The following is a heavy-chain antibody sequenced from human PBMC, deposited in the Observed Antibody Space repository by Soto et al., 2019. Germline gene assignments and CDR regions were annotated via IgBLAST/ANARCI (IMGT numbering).Heavy chain of an antibody. D-gene: IGHD2-2*02. J-gene: IGHJ4*02. CDR3: ARARNIVVVPAAIYFDY. CDR1: GGSISSSNC. V-gene: IGHV4-4*02. CDR2: SYHSGST. Sequence: PSETLSLTCAVSGGSISSSNCCSFVRQPPGKGMEWIGESYHSGSTNYNPSLKSRVTISVDKSKNQFSLKLSSVTAADTAVYYCARARNIVVVPAAIYFDYWGQGTLVTVSS.